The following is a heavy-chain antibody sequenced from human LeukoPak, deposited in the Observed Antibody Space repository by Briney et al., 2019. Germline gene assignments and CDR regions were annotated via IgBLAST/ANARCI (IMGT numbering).Heavy chain of an antibody. V-gene: IGHV1-18*01. CDR3: AREAMGYCSGGSCYVDY. J-gene: IGHJ4*02. CDR2: ISAYNGNT. Sequence: ASVKVSCKASGYTFTSYGVSWVRQAPGQGLEWMGWISAYNGNTNYAQKLQGRVTMTTDTSTSTAYMELRSLRSDDTAVYYCAREAMGYCSGGSCYVDYWGQGTLVTVSS. CDR1: GYTFTSYG. D-gene: IGHD2-15*01.